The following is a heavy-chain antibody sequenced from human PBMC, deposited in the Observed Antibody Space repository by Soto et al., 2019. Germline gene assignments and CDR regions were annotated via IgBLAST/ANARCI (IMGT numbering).Heavy chain of an antibody. D-gene: IGHD1-26*01. Sequence: PSETLSLTCAVSGGSISSGGYSWSWIRQPPGKGLEWIGYIYHSGSTYYNPSLKSRVTISVDRSKNQFSLKLSSVTAADTAVYYCARTLTTTAGYYYYGMDVWGQGTTVTVSS. CDR3: ARTLTTTAGYYYYGMDV. CDR1: GGSISSGGYS. V-gene: IGHV4-30-2*01. CDR2: IYHSGST. J-gene: IGHJ6*02.